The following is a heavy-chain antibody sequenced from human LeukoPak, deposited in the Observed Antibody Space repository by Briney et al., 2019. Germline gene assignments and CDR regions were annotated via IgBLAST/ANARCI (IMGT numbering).Heavy chain of an antibody. Sequence: EASVKVSCKTSGDTLSSYAINWVRQAPGQGLEWMGRIVPVLDTPNYAPRFKGRVTITADKSTTTAYMQLRSLTSDDAAVYFCARGPYTSDRSGFYYYYMDVGGKGTTVTVSS. V-gene: IGHV1-69*04. J-gene: IGHJ6*03. CDR1: GDTLSSYA. CDR3: ARGPYTSDRSGFYYYYMDV. CDR2: IVPVLDTP. D-gene: IGHD6-25*01.